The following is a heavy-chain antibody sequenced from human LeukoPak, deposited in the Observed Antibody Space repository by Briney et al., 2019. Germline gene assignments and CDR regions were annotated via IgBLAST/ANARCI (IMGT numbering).Heavy chain of an antibody. CDR3: ARDREMATRLHDAFDI. V-gene: IGHV3-21*01. J-gene: IGHJ3*02. CDR2: ISSSSSYI. CDR1: GYTLTELS. Sequence: ASVKVSCKVSGYTLTELSMNWVRQAPGKGLEWVSFISSSSSYIYYAYSVKGRFTISRDNAKNSLYLQMNSLRAEDTAVYYCARDREMATRLHDAFDIWGQGTMVTVSS. D-gene: IGHD5-24*01.